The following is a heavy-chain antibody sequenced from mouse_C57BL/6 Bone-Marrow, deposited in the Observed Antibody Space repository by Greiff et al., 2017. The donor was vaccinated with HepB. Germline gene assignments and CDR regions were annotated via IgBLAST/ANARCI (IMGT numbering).Heavy chain of an antibody. V-gene: IGHV1-19*01. J-gene: IGHJ2*01. CDR2: INPYNGGT. CDR3: ASNPIPYYFDY. Sequence: VQLQQSGPVLVKPGASVKMSCKASGYTFTDYYMNWVKQSHGKSLEWIGVINPYNGGTSYNQKFKGKATLTVDKSSSTAYMELNSLTSEDSAVYYCASNPIPYYFDYWGQGTTLTVSS. D-gene: IGHD6-1*01. CDR1: GYTFTDYY.